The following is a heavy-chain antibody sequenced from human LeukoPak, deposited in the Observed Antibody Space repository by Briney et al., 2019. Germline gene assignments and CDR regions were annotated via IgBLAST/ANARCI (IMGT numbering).Heavy chain of an antibody. CDR1: GGSISSGSYY. D-gene: IGHD1-14*01. Sequence: PSETLSLTCTVSGGSISSGSYYWSWIRQPAGKELEWIGRIYTTGSTNYSPSLKSRVTISVDKSKNQFSLKLSSVTAADTAVYYCARAATARTKNAFDIWGQGTMVTVSS. J-gene: IGHJ3*02. CDR3: ARAATARTKNAFDI. V-gene: IGHV4-61*02. CDR2: IYTTGST.